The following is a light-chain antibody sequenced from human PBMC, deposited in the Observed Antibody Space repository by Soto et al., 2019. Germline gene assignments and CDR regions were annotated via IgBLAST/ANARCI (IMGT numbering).Light chain of an antibody. CDR3: QQYYSIPLT. V-gene: IGKV4-1*01. CDR2: WAS. Sequence: DIVMTQSPDSLAVSLGERATINCKSSQSVLYSSNNKSYLAWYQQKPGQPPKLLIYWASIRESGVPDRFSGSGSGTDFSLTISSLQAEDVAVYYCQQYYSIPLTFGGGTKEEIK. CDR1: QSVLYSSNNKSY. J-gene: IGKJ4*01.